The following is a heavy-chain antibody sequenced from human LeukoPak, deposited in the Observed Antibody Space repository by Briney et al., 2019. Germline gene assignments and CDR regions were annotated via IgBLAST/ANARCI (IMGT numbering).Heavy chain of an antibody. CDR2: IYSGGST. CDR1: GFTVSSNY. D-gene: IGHD2-15*01. J-gene: IGHJ6*02. V-gene: IGHV3-66*02. CDR3: ASRDIVVVVAEDYYGMDV. Sequence: QSGGSLRLPCAASGFTVSSNYMSWVRQAPGKGLEWVSVIYSGGSTYYADSVKGRFTISRDNSKNTLYLQMNSLRAEDTAVYYCASRDIVVVVAEDYYGMDVWGQGTTVTVSS.